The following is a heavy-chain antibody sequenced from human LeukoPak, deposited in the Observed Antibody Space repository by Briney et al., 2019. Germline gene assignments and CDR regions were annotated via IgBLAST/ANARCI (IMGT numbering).Heavy chain of an antibody. V-gene: IGHV4-39*01. CDR3: ARGSGSSKDFDY. J-gene: IGHJ4*02. CDR2: IYYSGST. Sequence: PSETLSLTCTVSGGSISSSSYYWGWIRQPPGKGLEWIGSIYYSGSTYYNPSLKSRVTISVDTSKNQFSLKLSSVTAADTAVYYCARGSGSSKDFDYWSQGTLVTVSS. CDR1: GGSISSSSYY. D-gene: IGHD3-10*01.